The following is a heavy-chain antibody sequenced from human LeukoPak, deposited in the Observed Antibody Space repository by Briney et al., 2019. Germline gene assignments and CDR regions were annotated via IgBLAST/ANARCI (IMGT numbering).Heavy chain of an antibody. CDR3: ARAVDSSGWYYFDY. V-gene: IGHV3-48*03. J-gene: IGHJ4*02. CDR1: GFTFSSYD. CDR2: ISDSGRTI. Sequence: GGSLRLSCAASGFTFSSYDLDWVRQAPGKGLERFSYISDSGRTIYYADSVKGRFTISRDNGKNSLYPQMNSLRAEDTAVYYCARAVDSSGWYYFDYWGQGTLVTVSS. D-gene: IGHD6-19*01.